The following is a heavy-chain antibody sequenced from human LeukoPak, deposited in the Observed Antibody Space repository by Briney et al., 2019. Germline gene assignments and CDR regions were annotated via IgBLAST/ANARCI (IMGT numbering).Heavy chain of an antibody. CDR1: GGSISSSSYY. J-gene: IGHJ4*02. V-gene: IGHV4-39*01. CDR2: IYYSGST. Sequence: SEALSLTCTVSGGSISSSSYYWGWIRQPPGKGLEWIGSIYYSGSTYYNPSLKSRVTISVDTSKNQFSLKLSSVTAADTAVYYCARLELGVQEAGTDYWGQGTLVTVSS. CDR3: ARLELGVQEAGTDY. D-gene: IGHD6-13*01.